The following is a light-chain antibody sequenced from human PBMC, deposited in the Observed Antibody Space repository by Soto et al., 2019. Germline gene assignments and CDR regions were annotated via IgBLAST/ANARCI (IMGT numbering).Light chain of an antibody. V-gene: IGKV1-33*01. CDR3: QQYDNHPPIT. J-gene: IGKJ5*01. CDR2: DAS. Sequence: DIQMTQSPSSLSASVGDRVTITCQASQDISNYLNWYQQKPGKAPKLLIYDASNLETGVPSRFSGSGSGTDFTFPISSLQPEDIATYYCQQYDNHPPITFGQGTRLEIK. CDR1: QDISNY.